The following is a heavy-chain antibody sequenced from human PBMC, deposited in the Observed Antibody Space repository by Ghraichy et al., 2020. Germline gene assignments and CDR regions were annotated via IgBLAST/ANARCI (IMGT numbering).Heavy chain of an antibody. D-gene: IGHD4-23*01. CDR1: GGTFSSYA. CDR3: ARDFFRVVTTTKRVKAFDI. V-gene: IGHV1-69*13. Sequence: SVKVSCKASGGTFSSYAISWVRQAPGQGLEWMGGIIPIFGTANYAQKFQGRVTITADESTSTAYMELSSLRSEDTAVYYCARDFFRVVTTTKRVKAFDIWGQGTMVTVSS. J-gene: IGHJ3*02. CDR2: IIPIFGTA.